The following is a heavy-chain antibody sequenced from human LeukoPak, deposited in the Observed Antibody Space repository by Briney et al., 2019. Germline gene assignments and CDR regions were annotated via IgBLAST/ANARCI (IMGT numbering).Heavy chain of an antibody. V-gene: IGHV1-46*01. D-gene: IGHD1-26*01. CDR2: INPSGGST. J-gene: IGHJ2*01. CDR3: ARGPPLYSGSHMNDWYFDL. Sequence: EASVKVSCKASGYTFTGYYMHWVRQAPGQGLEWMGIINPSGGSTSYAQKFQGGVTMTRDTSTSTVYMELSSLRSEDTAVYYCARGPPLYSGSHMNDWYFDLWGRGTLVTVSS. CDR1: GYTFTGYY.